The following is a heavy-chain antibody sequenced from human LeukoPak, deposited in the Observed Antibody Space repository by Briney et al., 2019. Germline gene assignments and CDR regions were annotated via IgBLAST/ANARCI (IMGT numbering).Heavy chain of an antibody. CDR3: ARLYFDWLLYSDPLDY. V-gene: IGHV3-23*01. CDR2: ISGSGGST. Sequence: PGGSLRLSCAASGFTFSSYGMHWVRQAPGKGLEWVSAISGSGGSTYYADSVKGRFTISRDNSKNTLYLQMNSLRAEDTAVYYCARLYFDWLLYSDPLDYWGQGTLVTVSS. CDR1: GFTFSSYG. J-gene: IGHJ4*02. D-gene: IGHD3-9*01.